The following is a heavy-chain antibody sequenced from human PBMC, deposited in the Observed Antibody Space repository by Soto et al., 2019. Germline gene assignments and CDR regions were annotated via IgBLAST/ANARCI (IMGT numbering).Heavy chain of an antibody. CDR2: IYPGDSDT. J-gene: IGHJ4*02. Sequence: GASLKISCKCSGYSFTSYWIGWVRQLPGKGLEWMGIIYPGDSDTRYSPSFQGQVTISADKSISTAYLQWSSLKASDTAMYYCARVPMVRGVYYFDYWGQGTLVTVSS. CDR3: ARVPMVRGVYYFDY. CDR1: GYSFTSYW. D-gene: IGHD3-10*01. V-gene: IGHV5-51*01.